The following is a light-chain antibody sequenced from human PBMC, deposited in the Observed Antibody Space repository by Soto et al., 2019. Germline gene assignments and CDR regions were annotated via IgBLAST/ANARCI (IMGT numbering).Light chain of an antibody. V-gene: IGLV2-14*03. CDR3: CSYTSSNIVV. CDR2: DVS. Sequence: QSALTQPASVSESPGQSITISCTGTSSDVGGYNYVSWYQQYPGKAPKLMIYDVSNRPSGVSNRFSGSKSGNTASLTISGLQAEDEADYYCCSYTSSNIVVFGGGTQLTVL. J-gene: IGLJ2*01. CDR1: SSDVGGYNY.